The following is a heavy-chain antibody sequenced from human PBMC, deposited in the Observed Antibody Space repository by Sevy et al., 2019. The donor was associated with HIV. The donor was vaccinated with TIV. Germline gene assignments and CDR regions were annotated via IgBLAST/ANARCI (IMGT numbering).Heavy chain of an antibody. D-gene: IGHD6-19*01. V-gene: IGHV4-59*01. CDR2: IYYSGST. CDR1: GGSISSYY. J-gene: IGHJ6*02. CDR3: AGAFSSGPTSYYYYYGMDV. Sequence: SETLSLTCTVSGGSISSYYWSWIRQPPGKGLEWIGYIYYSGSTNYNPSLKSRVTISVDTSKNQFSLKLSSVTAADTVVYYWAGAFSSGPTSYYYYYGMDVWGQGTTVTVSS.